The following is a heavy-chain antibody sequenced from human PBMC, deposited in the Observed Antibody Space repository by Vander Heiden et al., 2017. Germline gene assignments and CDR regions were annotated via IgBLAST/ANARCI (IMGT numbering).Heavy chain of an antibody. CDR1: GLTFSSYS. CDR3: ASSSGVD. CDR2: ISTSSRTI. V-gene: IGHV3-48*02. J-gene: IGHJ4*02. Sequence: EVQLVESGGGLVQPGGSLRLSCATSGLTFSSYSMNWVRQAPGKGLEWVSHISTSSRTIYYADSVKGRFTISRDNAKNSLYLQMDSLRDDDTAVYYCASSSGVDWGKGSLVTVSS. D-gene: IGHD3-10*01.